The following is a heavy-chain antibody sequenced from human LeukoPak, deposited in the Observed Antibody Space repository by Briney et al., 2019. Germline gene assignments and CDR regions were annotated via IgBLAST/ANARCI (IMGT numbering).Heavy chain of an antibody. CDR1: GFSFSAYI. V-gene: IGHV3-64*01. D-gene: IGHD6-19*01. CDR2: IRSDGSST. CDR3: TRRYGGHSGWAGYHDS. Sequence: QPGGSLRLSCVASGFSFSAYIMHWVRQAPGKGLEYVSAIRSDGSSTFYPNSVKGRFTISRDNSKITLYLQMGSLRAEDTAVYYCTRRYGGHSGWAGYHDSWGQGTLVTVSS. J-gene: IGHJ4*02.